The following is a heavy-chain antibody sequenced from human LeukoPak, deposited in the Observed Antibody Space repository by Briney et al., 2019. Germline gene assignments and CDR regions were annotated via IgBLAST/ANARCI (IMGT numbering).Heavy chain of an antibody. Sequence: SETLSLTCTVSGGSISSSSYYWGWIRQPPGKGLEWIGSIYYSGSTYYNPSLKSRVTISVDTSKNQFSLKLSSVTAADTAVYYCARGRSSSWLGYWGQGTLVTVSS. CDR3: ARGRSSSWLGY. J-gene: IGHJ4*02. CDR1: GGSISSSSYY. CDR2: IYYSGST. V-gene: IGHV4-39*07. D-gene: IGHD6-13*01.